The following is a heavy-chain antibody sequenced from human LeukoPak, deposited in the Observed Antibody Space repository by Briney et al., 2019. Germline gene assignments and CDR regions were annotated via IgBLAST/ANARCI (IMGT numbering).Heavy chain of an antibody. D-gene: IGHD4-17*01. Sequence: SETLSLTCAVYGGSFSGYYWSWIRQPPGKGLEWIGEINHSGSTNYSPSLKSRVTISVDTSKNQFSLKLSSVTAADTAVYYCARTTVTKFDAFDYWGQGTLVTVSS. CDR1: GGSFSGYY. CDR2: INHSGST. CDR3: ARTTVTKFDAFDY. J-gene: IGHJ4*02. V-gene: IGHV4-34*01.